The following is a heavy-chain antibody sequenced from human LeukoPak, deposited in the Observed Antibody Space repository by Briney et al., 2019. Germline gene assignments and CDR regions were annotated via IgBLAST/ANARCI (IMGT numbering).Heavy chain of an antibody. Sequence: GGSLRLSCAASGFTFCSYWMNWVRQAPGKGLVWVSRINSDGSSTTYADSVKGRFTISRDNAKNTLYLQLNSLRAEDTAVYYCARGRYCSSTSCYWIDYWGQGTLVTVSS. CDR2: INSDGSST. CDR1: GFTFCSYW. J-gene: IGHJ4*02. CDR3: ARGRYCSSTSCYWIDY. V-gene: IGHV3-74*01. D-gene: IGHD2-2*01.